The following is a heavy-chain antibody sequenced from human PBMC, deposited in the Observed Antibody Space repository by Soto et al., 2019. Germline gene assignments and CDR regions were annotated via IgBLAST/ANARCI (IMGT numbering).Heavy chain of an antibody. CDR2: INPSGGST. D-gene: IGHD1-7*01. J-gene: IGHJ6*02. Sequence: QVQLVQSGAEVKKPGASVKVSCKASGYTFTSYYMHWVRQAPGQGLEWMGIINPSGGSTSYAQKFQGRVTMTRDTSTSTVYMELSSLRSEDTAVYYCAGEVAGTTFNYYYGMDVWGQGTTVTVSS. V-gene: IGHV1-46*01. CDR1: GYTFTSYY. CDR3: AGEVAGTTFNYYYGMDV.